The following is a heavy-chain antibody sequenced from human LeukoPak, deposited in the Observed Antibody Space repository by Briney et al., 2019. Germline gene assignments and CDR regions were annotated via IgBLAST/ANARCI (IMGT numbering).Heavy chain of an antibody. J-gene: IGHJ4*02. CDR1: GFTFSAYY. V-gene: IGHV3-21*01. D-gene: IGHD2-15*01. Sequence: PGGSLRLSCAASGFTFSAYYMNWGRQAPGMGLECVSSISSSSTYINYADSVKGRFTISRDNAKNSLYLQMNSLRAEDTAVYYCARGKWSTRHWGQGTVVTVSS. CDR3: ARGKWSTRH. CDR2: ISSSSTYI.